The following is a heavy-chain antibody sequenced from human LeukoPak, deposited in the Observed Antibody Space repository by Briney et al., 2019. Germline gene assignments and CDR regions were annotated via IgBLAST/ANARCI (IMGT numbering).Heavy chain of an antibody. CDR3: ARVEMATISIDY. J-gene: IGHJ4*02. V-gene: IGHV4-39*01. Sequence: SETLSLTCTVSGGSISSSSYYCGWIRQPPGKGLEWIGSIYYSGSTYYNPSLKSRVTISVDTSNNQFSLKLSSMTAADTAVYYCARVEMATISIDYWGQGTLVTVSS. CDR2: IYYSGST. D-gene: IGHD5-24*01. CDR1: GGSISSSSYY.